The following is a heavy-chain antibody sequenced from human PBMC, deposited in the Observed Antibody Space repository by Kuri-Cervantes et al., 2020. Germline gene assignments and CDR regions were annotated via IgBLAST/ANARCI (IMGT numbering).Heavy chain of an antibody. D-gene: IGHD5-12*01. V-gene: IGHV7-4-1*02. Sequence: ASVKVSCKASGYTFTSYAMNWVRQAPGQGLEWMGWINTNTGNPTYAQGFTGRFVFSSDTSVSTAYLQISSLKAEDTTAYYCARDGKGLRYYFDYWGQGTLVTVSS. J-gene: IGHJ4*02. CDR1: GYTFTSYA. CDR3: ARDGKGLRYYFDY. CDR2: INTNTGNP.